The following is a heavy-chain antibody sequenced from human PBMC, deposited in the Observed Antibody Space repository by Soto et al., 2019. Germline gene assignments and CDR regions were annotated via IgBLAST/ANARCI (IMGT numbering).Heavy chain of an antibody. Sequence: GGSVKVSCKASGYTFTMYDIHGVRQSALQGLEWMGWMSPNSGNTGYAQKFQGRVTMTRNTSISTAYMELSSLRSEDTAVYYCARGQGYCSGGSCLKFDPWGQGTLVTVSS. D-gene: IGHD2-15*01. CDR3: ARGQGYCSGGSCLKFDP. V-gene: IGHV1-8*01. CDR1: GYTFTMYD. CDR2: MSPNSGNT. J-gene: IGHJ5*02.